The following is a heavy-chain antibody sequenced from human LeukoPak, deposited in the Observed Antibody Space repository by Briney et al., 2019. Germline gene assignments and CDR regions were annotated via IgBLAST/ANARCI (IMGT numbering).Heavy chain of an antibody. Sequence: ASVKVSCKASGYTFTSYAMHWVRQAPGQGLEWMGWINTNTGNTKYAQGFPGRFVFSLDTSISTTYLQLSSLKAEDTAVYYCAREANTVYQLLDYWGQGTLVTVSS. D-gene: IGHD2-2*01. CDR2: INTNTGNT. V-gene: IGHV7-4-1*02. CDR3: AREANTVYQLLDY. CDR1: GYTFTSYA. J-gene: IGHJ4*01.